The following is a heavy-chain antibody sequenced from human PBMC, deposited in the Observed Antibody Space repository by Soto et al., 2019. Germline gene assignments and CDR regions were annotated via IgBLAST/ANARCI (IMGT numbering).Heavy chain of an antibody. J-gene: IGHJ3*02. CDR3: ARVMEAYGNPFDI. V-gene: IGHV4-61*01. CDR1: GASISRNNYY. CDR2: IYYSGTT. Sequence: SETLSLTCTVSGASISRNNYYWSWIRQPPGKLLEWIGYIYYSGTTHYNASLKSRVTLSVDTSKNQFSLRLNSVTAADTAVYYCARVMEAYGNPFDIWGHGTTVTVSS. D-gene: IGHD4-17*01.